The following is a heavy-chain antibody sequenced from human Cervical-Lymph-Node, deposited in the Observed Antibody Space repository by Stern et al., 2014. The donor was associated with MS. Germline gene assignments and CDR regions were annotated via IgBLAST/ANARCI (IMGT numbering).Heavy chain of an antibody. J-gene: IGHJ4*02. CDR3: ATTYCSGGSCYSGVLGGY. Sequence: VQLVQSGPEVKKPGEPLKISCKGSGYSFSSYWIGWVRQMPGKGLEWRGIIYPGASDSTYSPSFQGQVTISADRAINTVYTQGSSLKASDTAIYYCATTYCSGGSCYSGVLGGYWGQGTLVTVSS. CDR1: GYSFSSYW. V-gene: IGHV5-51*03. CDR2: IYPGASDS. D-gene: IGHD2-15*01.